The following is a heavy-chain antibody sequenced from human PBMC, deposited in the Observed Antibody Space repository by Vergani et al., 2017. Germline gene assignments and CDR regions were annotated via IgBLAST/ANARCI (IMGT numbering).Heavy chain of an antibody. V-gene: IGHV4-4*02. Sequence: QVQLQESGPGLVKPSGTLSLTCAVSGGSISSSNWWSWVRQPPGKGLEWIGEIYHSGSTNDNPSLKMRVTISVDNSKNQFALKLSSVTAADTAVYYCASLGVDTAMFXNGYWGQGTLVTVSS. D-gene: IGHD5-18*01. J-gene: IGHJ4*02. CDR3: ASLGVDTAMFXNGY. CDR1: GGSISSSNW. CDR2: IYHSGST.